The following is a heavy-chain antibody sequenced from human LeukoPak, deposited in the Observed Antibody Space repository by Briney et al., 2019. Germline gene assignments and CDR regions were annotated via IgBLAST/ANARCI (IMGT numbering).Heavy chain of an antibody. CDR1: GYTFTSYD. CDR3: ARGPYYDYVWGSYRDY. D-gene: IGHD3-16*02. V-gene: IGHV1-8*01. Sequence: ASVKVSCKASGYTFTSYDINWVRQAPGQGLEWMGWMNPNSGNTDYAQKFQGRVTMTRNTSISTAYMELSSLRSEDTAVYYCARGPYYDYVWGSYRDYWGQGTLVTVSS. CDR2: MNPNSGNT. J-gene: IGHJ4*02.